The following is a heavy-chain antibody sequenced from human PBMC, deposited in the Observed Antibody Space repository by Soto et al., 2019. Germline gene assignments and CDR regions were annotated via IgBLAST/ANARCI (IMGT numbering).Heavy chain of an antibody. J-gene: IGHJ6*02. CDR1: GFTFSSYA. Sequence: GGSLRLSCAASGFTFSSYAMHWVRQAPGKGLEWVAVISYDGSNKYYADSVKGRFTISRENSKNTLYLQMNSLRAEDTAVYYCARELIQLWTDGYYYYGMDVWGQGTTVTVSS. CDR3: ARELIQLWTDGYYYYGMDV. D-gene: IGHD5-18*01. V-gene: IGHV3-30-3*01. CDR2: ISYDGSNK.